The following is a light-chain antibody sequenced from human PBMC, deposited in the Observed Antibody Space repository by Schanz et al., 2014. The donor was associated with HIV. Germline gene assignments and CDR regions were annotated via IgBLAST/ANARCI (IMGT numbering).Light chain of an antibody. J-gene: IGKJ1*01. CDR3: QQYTDWRWS. CDR1: QTVSSN. CDR2: GAS. V-gene: IGKV3-15*01. Sequence: EIVLTQSPGTLSLSPGGRATLSCRASQTVSSNLAWYQQKSGQAPRLLIYGASTRATGIPARFSGSGSGTEFTLTISSLQSDDFATYYCQQYTDWRWSFGQGTKVEIK.